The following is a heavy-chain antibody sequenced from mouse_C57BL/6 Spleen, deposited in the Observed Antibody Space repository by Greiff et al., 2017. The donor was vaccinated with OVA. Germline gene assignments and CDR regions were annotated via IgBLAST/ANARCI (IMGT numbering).Heavy chain of an antibody. CDR3: ATNSWDDAVDY. J-gene: IGHJ4*01. CDR2: IWSGGST. Sequence: VQLQQSGPGLVKPSQCLSIPCTVSGFSLTGYGVHWVRQSPGKGLEWLGVIWSGGSTDYTAAFIFRLSISKDNSQSQVFCKMNRLQADDTAIYYCATNSWDDAVDYWGQGTSVTVSS. CDR1: GFSLTGYG. V-gene: IGHV2-2*01. D-gene: IGHD4-1*01.